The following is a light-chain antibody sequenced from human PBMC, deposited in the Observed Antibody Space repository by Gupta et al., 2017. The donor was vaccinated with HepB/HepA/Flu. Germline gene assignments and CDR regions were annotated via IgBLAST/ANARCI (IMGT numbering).Light chain of an antibody. J-gene: IGKJ2*01. CDR3: RQHLEWANT. Sequence: DVVMTQSPLSLSVILGQPASISCRSSQSLAYSDEITFLNWFQQRPGQSPRRLIYQGSKRDSGVPDRFSGSGSGTDFTLKISMVDAEDVRVYYCRQHLEWANTFGQGTKLEIK. CDR1: QSLAYSDEITF. V-gene: IGKV2-30*01. CDR2: QGS.